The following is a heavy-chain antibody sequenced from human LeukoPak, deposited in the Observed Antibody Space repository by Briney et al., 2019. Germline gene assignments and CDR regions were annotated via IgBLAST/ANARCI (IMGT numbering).Heavy chain of an antibody. D-gene: IGHD5-24*01. V-gene: IGHV1-69*13. Sequence: LVASVKVSCKASGGTFSSYAISWVRQAPGQGLEWMGGIIPIFGTANYAQKFQGRVTITADESTSTAYMELSSLRSEDTAVYYCARDQIEMATIMDYYYGMDVWGQGTTVTVSS. J-gene: IGHJ6*02. CDR3: ARDQIEMATIMDYYYGMDV. CDR2: IIPIFGTA. CDR1: GGTFSSYA.